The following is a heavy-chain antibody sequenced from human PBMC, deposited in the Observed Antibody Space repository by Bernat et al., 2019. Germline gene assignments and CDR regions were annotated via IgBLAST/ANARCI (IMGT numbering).Heavy chain of an antibody. V-gene: IGHV3-7*03. Sequence: GESGGGLVQPGGPLRLSCAASGFTFSSYWMSWVRQAPGKGLEWVANIKQDGSEKYYVDSVKGRFTISRDNAKNSLYLQMNSLRAEDTAVYYCARDGGYFDWLSTSDAFDIWGQGTMVTVSS. CDR3: ARDGGYFDWLSTSDAFDI. CDR1: GFTFSSYW. D-gene: IGHD3-9*01. CDR2: IKQDGSEK. J-gene: IGHJ3*02.